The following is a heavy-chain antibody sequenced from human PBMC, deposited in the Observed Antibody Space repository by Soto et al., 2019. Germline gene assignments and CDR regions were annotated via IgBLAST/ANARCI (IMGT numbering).Heavy chain of an antibody. D-gene: IGHD1-7*01. Sequence: GGSLRLSCAASGFTFSNYWMHWVRQAPGKGLVWVSRINSDGSSASYADSVKGRFTISRDNAKNTLYLQMNSLRAEDTAVYYCARDTLELLYYFDYWGQGTLVTVSS. J-gene: IGHJ4*02. CDR1: GFTFSNYW. V-gene: IGHV3-74*01. CDR2: INSDGSSA. CDR3: ARDTLELLYYFDY.